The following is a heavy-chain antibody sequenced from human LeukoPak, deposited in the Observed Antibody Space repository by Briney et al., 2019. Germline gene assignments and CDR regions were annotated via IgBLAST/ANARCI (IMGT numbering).Heavy chain of an antibody. V-gene: IGHV4-4*09. CDR1: GGSISSYY. J-gene: IGHJ6*03. CDR2: IYTRGST. CDR3: ARRVYDSSGYDAYYYYMDV. D-gene: IGHD3-22*01. Sequence: PSETLSLTCTVSGGSISSYYWSWIRQPPGKGLEWIGYIYTRGSTNYNPSLKSRVTISVDTSKNQFSLKLSSVTAADTAVYYCARRVYDSSGYDAYYYYMDVWGKGTTVTVSS.